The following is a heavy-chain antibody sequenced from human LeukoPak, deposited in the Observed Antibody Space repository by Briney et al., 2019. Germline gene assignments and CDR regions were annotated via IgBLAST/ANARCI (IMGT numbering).Heavy chain of an antibody. J-gene: IGHJ4*02. CDR3: ARDVRDDYGDGIDY. CDR1: GFTFSSYG. Sequence: GGSLRPARAASGFTFSSYGVHCVRQAPGKGLGWVAVIWYDGSKSYADSVKGRFTISRDNSKNTLYVQMNSLRAEDTAVYYCARDVRDDYGDGIDYWGQGTLVTVSS. V-gene: IGHV3-33*01. D-gene: IGHD4-17*01. CDR2: IWYDGSK.